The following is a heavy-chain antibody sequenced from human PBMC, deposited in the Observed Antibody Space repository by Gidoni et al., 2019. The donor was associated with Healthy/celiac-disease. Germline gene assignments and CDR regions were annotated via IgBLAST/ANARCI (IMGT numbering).Heavy chain of an antibody. CDR1: GLTFSSYA. V-gene: IGHV3-23*01. D-gene: IGHD6-19*01. Sequence: EVQLLESGGGLVQPGGSLRLSCAASGLTFSSYAMSWVRQAPGKGLEGVSAISGMGGSTYYADSVKGRFTISRDNSKNTLYLQMNSLRAEDTAVYYCAKDVWGFGSGWFYWGQGTLVTVSS. J-gene: IGHJ4*02. CDR3: AKDVWGFGSGWFY. CDR2: ISGMGGST.